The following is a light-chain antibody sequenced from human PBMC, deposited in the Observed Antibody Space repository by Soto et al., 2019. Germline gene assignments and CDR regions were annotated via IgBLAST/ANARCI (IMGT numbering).Light chain of an antibody. Sequence: DVVMTQSPLSLPVTLGQPASISCRSSQTLVYRDGITYLNWFQQRPGQSPRRPIYQVSNRDSGVTDRFSGSGSGTYFTLSISRVEAEDVGVYYCMHGTDWPWTFGQGTKVEIE. J-gene: IGKJ1*01. CDR3: MHGTDWPWT. CDR1: QTLVYRDGITY. CDR2: QVS. V-gene: IGKV2-30*01.